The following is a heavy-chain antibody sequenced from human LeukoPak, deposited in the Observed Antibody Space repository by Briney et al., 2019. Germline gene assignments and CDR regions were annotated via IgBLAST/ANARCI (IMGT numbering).Heavy chain of an antibody. D-gene: IGHD6-19*01. V-gene: IGHV4-59*01. CDR2: IYYSGST. CDR1: DDSIRSYY. CDR3: AGTDLIAVAGRLDC. Sequence: SESLSLTCTVSDDSIRSYYWSWVRQPPGEGLEWVGHIYYSGSTSYNPTLKSRVTMSVDSSKNQFSLTLSSVTAADTAVYFCAGTDLIAVAGRLDCWGQGTLVTVSS. J-gene: IGHJ4*02.